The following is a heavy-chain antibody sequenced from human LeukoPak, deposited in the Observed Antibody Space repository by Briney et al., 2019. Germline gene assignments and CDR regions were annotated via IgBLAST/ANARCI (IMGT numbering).Heavy chain of an antibody. CDR2: IYHSGST. CDR1: GYSISSGYY. J-gene: IGHJ6*03. V-gene: IGHV4-38-2*02. D-gene: IGHD1-1*01. CDR3: ARDKLVFTTTSFEDYYYYMDV. Sequence: SETLSLTCTVSGYSISSGYYWGWIRQPPGKGLEWIGSIYHSGSTYYNPPLKSRVTISVDTSKNQFSLKLSSVTAADTAVYYCARDKLVFTTTSFEDYYYYMDVWGKGTTVTVSS.